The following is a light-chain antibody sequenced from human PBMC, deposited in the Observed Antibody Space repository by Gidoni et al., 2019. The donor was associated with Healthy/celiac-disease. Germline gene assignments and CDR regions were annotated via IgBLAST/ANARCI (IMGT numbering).Light chain of an antibody. V-gene: IGKV3-11*01. CDR1: QCVSSY. CDR3: QQRSNWPIT. CDR2: DAS. Sequence: EIVLTQSPATLSLSPGERATLSCRARQCVSSYLAWYQQTPGQAPRLLIYDASNRATGIPARFSGSGSGTDFTLTISSLEPEDFAVYYCQQRSNWPITFGQGTRLEIK. J-gene: IGKJ5*01.